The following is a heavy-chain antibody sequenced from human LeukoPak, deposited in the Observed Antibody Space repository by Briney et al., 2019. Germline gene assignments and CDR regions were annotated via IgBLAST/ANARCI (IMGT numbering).Heavy chain of an antibody. CDR2: INHSGST. V-gene: IGHV4-34*01. D-gene: IGHD3-3*01. CDR3: ARGSETIFGVVTQVGYFDY. J-gene: IGHJ4*02. Sequence: SETLSLTCAVYGGSFSGYYWSWIRQPPGKWLQWIGEINHSGSTNYNPSLKSRVTISVDTSKNQFSLKLSSVTAADTAVYYCARGSETIFGVVTQVGYFDYWGQGTLVTVSS. CDR1: GGSFSGYY.